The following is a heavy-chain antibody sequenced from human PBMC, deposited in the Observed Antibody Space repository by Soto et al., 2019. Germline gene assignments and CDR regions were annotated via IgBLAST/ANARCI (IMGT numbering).Heavy chain of an antibody. J-gene: IGHJ6*02. V-gene: IGHV3-30-3*01. D-gene: IGHD4-17*01. Sequence: QVQLVESGGGVVQPGRSLRLSCAASGFTFSSYAMHWVRQAPGKGLEWVAVISYDGSNKYYADSVKGRFTISRDNSKNTLYLHMNSLRAEDTAVYYCASPVRATVTTWVLYYYGMDVWGQGTTVTVSS. CDR1: GFTFSSYA. CDR2: ISYDGSNK. CDR3: ASPVRATVTTWVLYYYGMDV.